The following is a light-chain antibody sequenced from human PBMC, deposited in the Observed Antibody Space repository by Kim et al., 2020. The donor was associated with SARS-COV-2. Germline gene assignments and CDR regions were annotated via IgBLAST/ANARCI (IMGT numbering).Light chain of an antibody. CDR2: QDT. CDR1: KLGDKY. Sequence: SYELTQPPSVSVSPGQTASITCSGDKLGDKYVFWYQQKPGQSPVLVIYQDTKRPSGIPERFSGSNSGNTATLTISGTQAMGEADYYCQAWDSSTAYVFGTGTKVIVL. CDR3: QAWDSSTAYV. J-gene: IGLJ1*01. V-gene: IGLV3-1*01.